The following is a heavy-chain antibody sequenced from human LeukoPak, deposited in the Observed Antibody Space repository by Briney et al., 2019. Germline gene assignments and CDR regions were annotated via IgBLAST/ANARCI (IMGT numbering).Heavy chain of an antibody. J-gene: IGHJ4*02. CDR1: GFTFRNYG. Sequence: GGSLRLSCAASGFTFRNYGMNWVRQAPGKGLEWVSAISDSDGNTYYADSVKGRFTISRDNSKNTLYLQMNSLRAEDTAVYYCASALRIYYYFDYWGQGTLVTVSS. CDR2: ISDSDGNT. D-gene: IGHD1-26*01. V-gene: IGHV3-23*01. CDR3: ASALRIYYYFDY.